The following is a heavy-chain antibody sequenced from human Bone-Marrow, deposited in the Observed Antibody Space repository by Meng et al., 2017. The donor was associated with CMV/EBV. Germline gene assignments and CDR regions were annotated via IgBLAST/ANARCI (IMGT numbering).Heavy chain of an antibody. Sequence: YGGYFSGYYWSWIRQPPGKGLEWIGEINHSGSTNYNPSLKSRVTISVDTSKNQFSLKLSSVTAADTAVYYCARVRYDFWSGYFNWFDPWGQGTLVTVSS. CDR3: ARVRYDFWSGYFNWFDP. V-gene: IGHV4-34*01. D-gene: IGHD3-3*01. J-gene: IGHJ5*02. CDR1: GGYFSGYY. CDR2: INHSGST.